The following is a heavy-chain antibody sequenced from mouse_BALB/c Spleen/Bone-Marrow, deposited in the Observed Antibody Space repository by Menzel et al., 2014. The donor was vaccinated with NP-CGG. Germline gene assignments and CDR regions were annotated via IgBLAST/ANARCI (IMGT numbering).Heavy chain of an antibody. CDR2: INPSNGRT. Sequence: VQLQQSGAELVKPGASVKLSCKASGYTFTSYWMHWVKQRPGQGLEWIGEINPSNGRTNYNEKFKSKATLTVDKSSSTAYMHLSSLTSEDSAVYYCARWNYYGSLYWYFDDWGAGTPVTVSS. D-gene: IGHD1-1*01. J-gene: IGHJ1*01. CDR1: GYTFTSYW. CDR3: ARWNYYGSLYWYFDD. V-gene: IGHV1S81*02.